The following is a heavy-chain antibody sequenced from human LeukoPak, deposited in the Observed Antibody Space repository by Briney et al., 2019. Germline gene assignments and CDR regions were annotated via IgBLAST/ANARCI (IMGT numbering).Heavy chain of an antibody. CDR1: GFTFSGYT. V-gene: IGHV3-7*01. Sequence: GGSLRLSCAASGFTFSGYTMNWVRQAPGKGLEWVANIKQDGSEKYYVDSVKGRFTISRDNAKNSLYLQMNSLRAEDTAMYYCARDHVVPTILFDYWGQGALVTVSS. D-gene: IGHD5-12*01. CDR2: IKQDGSEK. CDR3: ARDHVVPTILFDY. J-gene: IGHJ4*02.